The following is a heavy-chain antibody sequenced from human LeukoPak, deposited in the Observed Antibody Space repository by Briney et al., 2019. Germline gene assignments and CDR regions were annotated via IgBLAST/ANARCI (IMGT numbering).Heavy chain of an antibody. Sequence: SETLSLTCAVYGGSFSGYYWSWIRQPPGKGLEWIGEINHSGSTNYNPSLKSRVTISVDTSKNQFSLKLSSVTAADTAVYYCALVGATRGYYFDYWGQGTLVTVCS. CDR1: GGSFSGYY. D-gene: IGHD1-26*01. V-gene: IGHV4-34*01. J-gene: IGHJ4*02. CDR3: ALVGATRGYYFDY. CDR2: INHSGST.